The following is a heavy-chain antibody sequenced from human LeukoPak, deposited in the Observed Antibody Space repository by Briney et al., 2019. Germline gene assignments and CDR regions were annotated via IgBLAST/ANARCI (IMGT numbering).Heavy chain of an antibody. CDR3: ARFNDAPADY. Sequence: GGSLRLSCAASGFTFSNACMNWVRQAPGKGLEWVSSISSSSSYIYYADSVKGRFTISRDSAKNSLYLQMNSLRAEGTAVYYCARFNDAPADYWGQGTLVTVSS. J-gene: IGHJ4*02. CDR2: ISSSSSYI. V-gene: IGHV3-21*01. CDR1: GFTFSNAC. D-gene: IGHD1-1*01.